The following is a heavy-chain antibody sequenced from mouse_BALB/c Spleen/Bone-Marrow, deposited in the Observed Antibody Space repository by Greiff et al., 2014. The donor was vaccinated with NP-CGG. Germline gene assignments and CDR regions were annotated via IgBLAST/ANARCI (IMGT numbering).Heavy chain of an antibody. Sequence: EVKLVESGGGLVQPGGSLRLSCATSGFTFTDYYMSWVRQPPGKALEWLGFIRNKANGYTTEYSASVKGRFTISRDNSQSILYLQMNTLRAEDSATYYCARVRTTATLYWYFDVWGAGTTVTVSS. CDR1: GFTFTDYY. CDR2: IRNKANGYTT. CDR3: ARVRTTATLYWYFDV. V-gene: IGHV7-3*02. J-gene: IGHJ1*01. D-gene: IGHD1-2*01.